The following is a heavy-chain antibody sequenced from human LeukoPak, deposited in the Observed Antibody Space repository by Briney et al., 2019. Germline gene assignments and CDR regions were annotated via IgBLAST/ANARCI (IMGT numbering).Heavy chain of an antibody. Sequence: SETLSLTCAVYGGSFSGYYWSWIRQPPGKGLEWIGEINHSGSTNYNPSLKSRVTISVDTSKNQFSLKLNSVTAADTAVYYCARRSTYGFFDSWGQGTLVTVSS. CDR1: GGSFSGYY. J-gene: IGHJ4*02. V-gene: IGHV4-34*01. CDR2: INHSGST. CDR3: ARRSTYGFFDS. D-gene: IGHD3-10*01.